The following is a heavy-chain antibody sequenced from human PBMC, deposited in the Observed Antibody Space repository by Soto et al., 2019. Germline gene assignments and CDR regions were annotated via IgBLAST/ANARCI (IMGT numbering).Heavy chain of an antibody. CDR2: ISSSSSTI. J-gene: IGHJ5*02. CDR1: GFTFSSYS. D-gene: IGHD4-17*01. CDR3: ARDALMTTVVTLLKMGARDNWFDP. V-gene: IGHV3-48*02. Sequence: GGSLRLSCAASGFTFSSYSMNWVRQAPGKGLEWVSYISSSSSTIYYADSVKGRFTISRDNAKNSLYLQMNSLRDEDTAVYYCARDALMTTVVTLLKMGARDNWFDPWGQGTLVTVSS.